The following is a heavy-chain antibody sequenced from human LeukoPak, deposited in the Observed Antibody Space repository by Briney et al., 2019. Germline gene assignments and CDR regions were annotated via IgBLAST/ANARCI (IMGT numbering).Heavy chain of an antibody. V-gene: IGHV6-1*01. CDR2: TYYRSKWYN. D-gene: IGHD3-10*01. CDR3: AREGGEIRGILRY. CDR1: GDSVSSNSAA. J-gene: IGHJ4*02. Sequence: SQTLSLTCAISGDSVSSNSAAWSWIRQSPSRGLEWLGRTYYRSKWYNDYAVSLKSRITINPDTSMNQFSLQLNSVNLEDTAVYYCAREGGEIRGILRYWGQGTLVTVSS.